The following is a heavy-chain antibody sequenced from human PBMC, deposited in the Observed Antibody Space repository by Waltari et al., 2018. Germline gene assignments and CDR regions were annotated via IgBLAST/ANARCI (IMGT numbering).Heavy chain of an antibody. CDR2: INPNSGGT. CDR1: GYTFTGYY. CDR3: ARFGVSRYCSGGSCYDY. Sequence: QVQLVQSGAEVKKPGASVKVSCKASGYTFTGYYMHWVRQAPGQGLEWMGWINPNSGGTNYAQKFQGRVSMTRDTSISTAYMELSRLRSDDTAVYYCARFGVSRYCSGGSCYDYWGQGTLVTVSS. V-gene: IGHV1-2*02. J-gene: IGHJ4*02. D-gene: IGHD2-15*01.